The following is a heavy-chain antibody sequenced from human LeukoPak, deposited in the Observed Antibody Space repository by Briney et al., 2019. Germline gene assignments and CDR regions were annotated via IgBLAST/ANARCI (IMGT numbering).Heavy chain of an antibody. CDR3: ARGNQLLYTLDY. J-gene: IGHJ4*02. Sequence: LTGGSLRLSCAASGFTFDDYAMHWVRQAPGKGLEWVSGISWNSGSIGYADSVKGRFTISRDNAKNSLYLQMNSLRAEDMALYYCARGNQLLYTLDYWGQGTLVTVSS. CDR1: GFTFDDYA. D-gene: IGHD2-2*02. CDR2: ISWNSGSI. V-gene: IGHV3-9*03.